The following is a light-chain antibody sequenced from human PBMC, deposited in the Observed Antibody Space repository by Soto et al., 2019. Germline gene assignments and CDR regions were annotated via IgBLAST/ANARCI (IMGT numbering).Light chain of an antibody. Sequence: QSVLTQPPSVSGAPGQRVTISCTGSSSNIGAPYDVHWYQQLPGTAPKLLIYGNSNRPSGVPDRFSGSKSGTSASLAITGLQAEDEADYYCQSYDSSLSGPVVFGGGTKLTVL. CDR1: SSNIGAPYD. CDR2: GNS. CDR3: QSYDSSLSGPVV. J-gene: IGLJ2*01. V-gene: IGLV1-40*01.